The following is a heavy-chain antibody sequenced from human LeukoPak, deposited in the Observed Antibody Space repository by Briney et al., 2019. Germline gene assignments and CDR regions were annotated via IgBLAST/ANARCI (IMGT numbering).Heavy chain of an antibody. Sequence: GGSLRLSCAASGFTVSNNYMTWVRQAPGKGLEWVSVIYSGDRTYYTGSVKGRFTISRENSKNTLYLQMDSLRDEDTAVYYCVRPNFAVAAAVDYWGQGTLVTVSS. D-gene: IGHD6-13*01. CDR2: IYSGDRT. CDR1: GFTVSNNY. J-gene: IGHJ4*02. V-gene: IGHV3-66*01. CDR3: VRPNFAVAAAVDY.